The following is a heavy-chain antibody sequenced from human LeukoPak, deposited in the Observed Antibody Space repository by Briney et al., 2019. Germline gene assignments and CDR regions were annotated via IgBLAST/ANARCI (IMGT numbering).Heavy chain of an antibody. CDR3: AREGGASLEVDY. V-gene: IGHV1-2*02. Sequence: ASVKVSCKASGYTFTSYDINWVRQATGQGLEGMGWINPNSGGTNYAQKFQGRVTMTRDTSISTAYMELSRLRSDDTAVYYCAREGGASLEVDYWGQGTLVTVSS. J-gene: IGHJ4*02. CDR1: GYTFTSYD. CDR2: INPNSGGT.